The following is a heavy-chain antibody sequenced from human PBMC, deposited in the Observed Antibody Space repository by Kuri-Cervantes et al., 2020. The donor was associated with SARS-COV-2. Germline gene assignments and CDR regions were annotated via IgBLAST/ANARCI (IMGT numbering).Heavy chain of an antibody. V-gene: IGHV3-30-3*01. D-gene: IGHD1-26*01. CDR3: ARASGGSYYDAFDI. Sequence: GESLKISCAASGFTFSSYAMHWVRQAPGKGLEWVAVISYDGSNKYYADSVKGRFTISRDNSKNTLYLQMNSLRAEDTAVYYCARASGGSYYDAFDIWGQGTMVTVSS. J-gene: IGHJ3*02. CDR1: GFTFSSYA. CDR2: ISYDGSNK.